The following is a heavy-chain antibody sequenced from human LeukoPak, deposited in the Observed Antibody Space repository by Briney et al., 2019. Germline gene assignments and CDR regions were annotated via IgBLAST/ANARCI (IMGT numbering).Heavy chain of an antibody. CDR3: ARYCTSTTCILRGFDY. Sequence: SETLSLTCSVSGGSINSHYWSWIRQSPGKGLEWIGYVFNGGSTNYNPSLKSRVTMSLDTSRDQFPLKLSSVTAADTAVYYCARYCTSTTCILRGFDYWGQGTLVTVSS. V-gene: IGHV4-59*08. J-gene: IGHJ4*02. CDR2: VFNGGST. D-gene: IGHD2-2*01. CDR1: GGSINSHY.